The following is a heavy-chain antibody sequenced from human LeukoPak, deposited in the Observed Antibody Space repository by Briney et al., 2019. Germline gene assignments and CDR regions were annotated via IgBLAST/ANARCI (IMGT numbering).Heavy chain of an antibody. V-gene: IGHV4-59*01. CDR3: ARVRNFPDAFDI. Sequence: PSETLSLPCTVSGGFISNYYWAWIRQPPGGALEWIGYIYDTGITKYNPSLKSRLTISLHTSRNQFSLNLSSLTAADTAIYYCARVRNFPDAFDIWGQGRMVTVSS. CDR2: IYDTGIT. J-gene: IGHJ3*02. CDR1: GGFISNYY.